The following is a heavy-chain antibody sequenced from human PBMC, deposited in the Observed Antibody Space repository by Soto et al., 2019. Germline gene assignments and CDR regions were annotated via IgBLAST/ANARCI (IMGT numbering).Heavy chain of an antibody. J-gene: IGHJ5*02. CDR3: ATLSTSCYESVCWFDP. CDR1: GYTLTELS. V-gene: IGHV1-24*01. D-gene: IGHD2-2*01. CDR2: FDPEDGET. Sequence: ASVKVSCKVSGYTLTELSMHWVRQAPGKGLEWMGGFDPEDGETIYAQKFQGRVTMTEDTSTDTAYMELSSLRSEDTAVYYCATLSTSCYESVCWFDPWGQGTLVTVSS.